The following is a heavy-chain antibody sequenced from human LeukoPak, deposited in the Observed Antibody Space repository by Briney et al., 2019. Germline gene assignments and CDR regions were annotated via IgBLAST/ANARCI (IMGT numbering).Heavy chain of an antibody. CDR3: ARDRIYYCSGGSCYSGWFDR. Sequence: ASVTLSLNSAGYTFTIYAMHLVCHAPGQRLEWMGGIHAGNDNTKYSQKFQGRVTITRATSATTAYMELRRLRSEDTAVYYCARDRIYYCSGGSCYSGWFDRWGQGTLVTVSS. D-gene: IGHD2-15*01. J-gene: IGHJ5*02. CDR2: IHAGNDNT. V-gene: IGHV1-3*01. CDR1: GYTFTIYA.